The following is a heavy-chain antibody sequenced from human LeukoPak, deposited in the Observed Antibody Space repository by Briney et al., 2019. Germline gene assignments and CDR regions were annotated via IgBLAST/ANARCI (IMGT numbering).Heavy chain of an antibody. V-gene: IGHV3-21*01. D-gene: IGHD1-26*01. CDR2: ISSSSSYI. J-gene: IGHJ4*02. Sequence: GGSLRLSCAASGFTFSSYSMNWVRQAPGKGLEWVSSISSSSSYIYYADSVKGRFTISRDNAKNSLYLQMNSPRAEDTAVYYCARDHGSYYAMYYFDYWGQGTLVTVSS. CDR1: GFTFSSYS. CDR3: ARDHGSYYAMYYFDY.